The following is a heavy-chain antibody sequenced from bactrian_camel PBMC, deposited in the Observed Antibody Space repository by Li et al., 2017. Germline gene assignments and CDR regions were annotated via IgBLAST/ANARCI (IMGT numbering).Heavy chain of an antibody. CDR1: GNRGSTYS. CDR2: ISSGATP. Sequence: QVQLVESGESSVQSGGTLRLSCTIPGNRGSTYSMGWFRQVPGKEREWVASISSGATPTLTDSVKGRLTIYRIYSKNTVYLEMNSLKTEDTAVYYCTACGTAVGQGTQVTVS. V-gene: IGHV3S53*01. J-gene: IGHJ4*01.